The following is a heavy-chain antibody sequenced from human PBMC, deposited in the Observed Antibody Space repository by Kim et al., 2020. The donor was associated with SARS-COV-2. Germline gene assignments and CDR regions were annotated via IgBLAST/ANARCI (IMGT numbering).Heavy chain of an antibody. CDR1: GGSISSGGYY. J-gene: IGHJ6*02. D-gene: IGHD3-10*01. Sequence: SETLSLTCTVSGGSISSGGYYWSWIRQHPGKGLEWIGYIYYSGSTYYNPSLKSRVTISVDTSKNQFSLKLSSVTAADTAVYYCARGGVRYYYGSGRRHKEYYYYGMDVWGQGTTVTVSS. CDR2: IYYSGST. CDR3: ARGGVRYYYGSGRRHKEYYYYGMDV. V-gene: IGHV4-31*03.